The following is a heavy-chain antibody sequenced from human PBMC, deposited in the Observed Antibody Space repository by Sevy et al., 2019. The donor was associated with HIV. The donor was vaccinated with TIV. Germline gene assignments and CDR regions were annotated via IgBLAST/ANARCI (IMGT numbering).Heavy chain of an antibody. V-gene: IGHV3-30*02. Sequence: GGSLRLSCAASGFTFSSYGMHWVRQAPGKGLEWVAFIRYDGSNKYYADSVKGRFTISRDNSKNTLYLQMNSLRAEDTAVYYCTKESHYDGPPGWAFDIWGQGTMVTVSS. CDR1: GFTFSSYG. D-gene: IGHD5-12*01. CDR2: IRYDGSNK. CDR3: TKESHYDGPPGWAFDI. J-gene: IGHJ3*02.